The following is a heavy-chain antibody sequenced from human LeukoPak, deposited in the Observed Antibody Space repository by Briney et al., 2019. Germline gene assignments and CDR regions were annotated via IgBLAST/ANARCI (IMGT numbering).Heavy chain of an antibody. D-gene: IGHD5-24*01. Sequence: SETLSLTCAVYGGSFSGYYWSWIRQPPGKGLEWIGEINHSGSTNYNPSLKSRVTISVDTSKNQFSLKLSSVTAANTAVYYCARGIEMATTRRDGWRQGTLVTVSS. J-gene: IGHJ4*02. CDR3: ARGIEMATTRRDG. CDR1: GGSFSGYY. CDR2: INHSGST. V-gene: IGHV4-34*01.